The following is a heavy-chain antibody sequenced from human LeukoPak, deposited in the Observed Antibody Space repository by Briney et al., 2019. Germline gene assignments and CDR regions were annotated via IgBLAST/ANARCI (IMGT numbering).Heavy chain of an antibody. CDR2: INHSGST. J-gene: IGHJ5*02. Sequence: SETLSLTCAVYGGSFSGYYWSWIRQTPGKGLEWIGEINHSGSTNYNPSLKSRVTISVDTSKNQFSLKLSSVTAADTAVYYCARYIYYDFWSGYQNWFDPWGQGTLVTVSS. D-gene: IGHD3-3*01. CDR3: ARYIYYDFWSGYQNWFDP. V-gene: IGHV4-34*01. CDR1: GGSFSGYY.